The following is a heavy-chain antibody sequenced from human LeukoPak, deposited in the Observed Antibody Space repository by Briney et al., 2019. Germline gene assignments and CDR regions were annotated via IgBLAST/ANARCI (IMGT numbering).Heavy chain of an antibody. CDR1: GYTFTGYY. CDR3: ARTYLHSSGWYDDAFDI. D-gene: IGHD6-19*01. CDR2: INPNSGGT. J-gene: IGHJ3*02. V-gene: IGHV1-2*02. Sequence: ASVKVSCKASGYTFTGYYMHWVRQAPGQGLEWMGWINPNSGGTNYAQKFQGRVTMTRDTSISTAYMELIRLKSDDTAVYYCARTYLHSSGWYDDAFDIWGQGTMVTVSS.